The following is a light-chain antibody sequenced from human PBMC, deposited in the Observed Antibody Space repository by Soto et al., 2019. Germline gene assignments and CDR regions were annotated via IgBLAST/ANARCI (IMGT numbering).Light chain of an antibody. Sequence: EIVLTQSPATLSLLPGERATLSCRASQSVGSSLAWYQHKPGQAPRLLLYDASNRATGIPARFSGSGSGTDFTLTISSLEPEDFAVYYCQQRSAWISFGQGTRLEIE. J-gene: IGKJ5*01. CDR2: DAS. CDR3: QQRSAWIS. V-gene: IGKV3-11*01. CDR1: QSVGSS.